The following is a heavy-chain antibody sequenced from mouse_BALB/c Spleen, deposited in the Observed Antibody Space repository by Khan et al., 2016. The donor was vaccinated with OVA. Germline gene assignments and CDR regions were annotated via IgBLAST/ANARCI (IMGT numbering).Heavy chain of an antibody. V-gene: IGHV3-2*02. CDR3: ARTSRIKY. CDR2: ISYSGST. Sequence: EVQLQESGPGLVKPSQSLSLTCTVTGYSITSGYGWNWIRQFPENKLEWMGYISYSGSTNYNPSLKSRISITRNTSKNQFFLQLNSVTTEDTATYYCARTSRIKYWGQGTTLTVSS. D-gene: IGHD3-3*01. J-gene: IGHJ2*01. CDR1: GYSITSGYG.